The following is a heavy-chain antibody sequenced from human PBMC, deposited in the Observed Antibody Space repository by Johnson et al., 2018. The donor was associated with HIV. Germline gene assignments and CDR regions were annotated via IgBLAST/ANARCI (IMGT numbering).Heavy chain of an antibody. CDR3: ARDKCYMKAFDI. J-gene: IGHJ3*02. D-gene: IGHD3-16*02. V-gene: IGHV3-9*01. CDR1: GFTFDDYA. Sequence: VQLVESGGGLVQPGRSLRLSCAASGFTFDDYAMHWVRQAPGKGLEWVSGISWNSGSIGYADSVKGRFTISRDNAKNSLYLQMNSLRAEDTAVYYCARDKCYMKAFDIWGQGKMVTVSS. CDR2: ISWNSGSI.